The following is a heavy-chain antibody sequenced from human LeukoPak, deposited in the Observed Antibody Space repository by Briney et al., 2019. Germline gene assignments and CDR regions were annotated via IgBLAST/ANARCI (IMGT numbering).Heavy chain of an antibody. D-gene: IGHD5-18*01. CDR2: IYYSGST. V-gene: IGHV4-59*01. Sequence: PSETLSLTCTVSGGSMTNYYWSWIRQPPGKGLEWIGYIYYSGSTNYNPPLKSRVTISVDTSKNQVSLKLDSVTAADTAVYYCARSRGYTYGYVDYWGQGTLVTVSS. CDR3: ARSRGYTYGYVDY. J-gene: IGHJ4*02. CDR1: GGSMTNYY.